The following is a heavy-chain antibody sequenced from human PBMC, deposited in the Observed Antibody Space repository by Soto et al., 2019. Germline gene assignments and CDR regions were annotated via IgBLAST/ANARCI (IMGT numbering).Heavy chain of an antibody. D-gene: IGHD1-26*01. CDR1: DFTVTSNY. CDR2: VYSGGIT. J-gene: IGHJ3*02. CDR3: ARTYNGRFFDI. Sequence: EVQLMETGGGLIQPGGSLRLSCTASDFTVTSNYMSWVRQAPGKGLEWVSVVYSGGITYYADSVKGRFTISRDSSKNTLYVQMKSLRAEDTAVYYCARTYNGRFFDIWGQVTMVTVSS. V-gene: IGHV3-53*02.